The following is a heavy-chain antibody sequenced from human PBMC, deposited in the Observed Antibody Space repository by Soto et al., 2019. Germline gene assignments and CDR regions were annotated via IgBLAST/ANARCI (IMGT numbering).Heavy chain of an antibody. D-gene: IGHD1-1*01. CDR1: GFTFSDYY. J-gene: IGHJ4*02. CDR2: ISSSGGAI. CDR3: ARDLKPREALAPYYFDY. Sequence: GGSLRLSCAASGFTFSDYYMSWIRQAPGKGLEWISYISSSGGAIYHADSVKGRFTISRDNAKNSLYLQMNGLRAEDTAVYYCARDLKPREALAPYYFDYWGQGTLVTVSS. V-gene: IGHV3-11*01.